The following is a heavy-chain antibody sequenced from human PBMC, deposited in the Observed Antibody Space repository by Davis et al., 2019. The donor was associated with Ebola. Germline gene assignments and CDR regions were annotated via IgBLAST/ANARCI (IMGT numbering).Heavy chain of an antibody. D-gene: IGHD3-10*01. Sequence: SDTLSPTCPVSGGSISSYYWTWIRQPPGKGLEWIGEINHSGSTNDNPSLKSRVTISVDTSKNQFSLKLSSVTAADTAVYYCARGSPRYGSGTGYWGQGTLVTVSS. CDR3: ARGSPRYGSGTGY. CDR1: GGSISSYY. CDR2: INHSGST. J-gene: IGHJ4*02. V-gene: IGHV4-34*01.